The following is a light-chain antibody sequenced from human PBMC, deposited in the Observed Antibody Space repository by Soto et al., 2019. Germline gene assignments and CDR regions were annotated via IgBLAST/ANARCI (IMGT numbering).Light chain of an antibody. J-gene: IGKJ1*01. CDR1: QSVSNNY. CDR2: GAS. Sequence: EIVLTQSPGTLSLSPGERGTLSFRASQSVSNNYLAWYQQKPGQAPRLLIYGASDRATGIPDRFSGSGSGTDFTLTISRLEPEDFAVYYCQQYGSSGTFGQGTKVDIK. V-gene: IGKV3-20*01. CDR3: QQYGSSGT.